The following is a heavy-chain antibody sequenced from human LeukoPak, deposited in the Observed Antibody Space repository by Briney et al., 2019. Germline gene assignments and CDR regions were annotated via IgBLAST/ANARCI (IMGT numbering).Heavy chain of an antibody. D-gene: IGHD2-21*02. J-gene: IGHJ4*02. CDR3: ATDRDNSDWQKRFDS. CDR1: GFTFSTYW. CDR2: INQDASEI. Sequence: GGSLRLSCAASGFTFSTYWMNWYRQAPGKGLEWVGDINQDASEINYVDSVRGRFTISRDNAKNSLHLQMNSLRAEDTAIYYCATDRDNSDWQKRFDSWGQGTLVTVSS. V-gene: IGHV3-7*01.